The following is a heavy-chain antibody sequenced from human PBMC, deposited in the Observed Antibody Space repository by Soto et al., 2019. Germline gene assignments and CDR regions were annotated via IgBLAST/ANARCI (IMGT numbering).Heavy chain of an antibody. D-gene: IGHD3-9*01. CDR1: GGTFSSYS. Sequence: SVKVSCKASGGTFSSYSISWVRQAPGQGLEWMGGIIPIFGTANYAQKFQGRVTITADESTSTAYMELSSLRSEDTAVYYCARDVAYDILTGYLVEDYYYGMDVWGQGTTVTVSS. CDR3: ARDVAYDILTGYLVEDYYYGMDV. V-gene: IGHV1-69*13. CDR2: IIPIFGTA. J-gene: IGHJ6*02.